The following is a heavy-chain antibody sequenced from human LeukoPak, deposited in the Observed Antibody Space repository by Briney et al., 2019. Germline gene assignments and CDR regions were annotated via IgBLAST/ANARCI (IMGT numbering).Heavy chain of an antibody. D-gene: IGHD2-15*01. CDR1: GYTFTRYG. V-gene: IGHV1-18*01. Sequence: ASVTVSCKASGYTFTRYGISWVRQAPGKGLEWMGCISAYNGNTNYAQKLQGRVIMTTDTSTSTAYMEVRSLRSNDTAVYYCARATLRYCSGGSCYSIDYYYGMDVWGQGTTVTVSS. J-gene: IGHJ6*02. CDR2: ISAYNGNT. CDR3: ARATLRYCSGGSCYSIDYYYGMDV.